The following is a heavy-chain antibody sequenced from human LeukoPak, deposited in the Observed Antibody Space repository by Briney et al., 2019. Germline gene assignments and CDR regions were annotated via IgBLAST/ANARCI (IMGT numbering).Heavy chain of an antibody. Sequence: GESLKISCKGSGYSFTSNSISWVRKMPGKGLEWMGRIAPSDYYTNYSPSFQGHVTISADKSISTAYLQWSSLKASDTAMYYCARQPVGTWFDPWGQGTLVTVSS. D-gene: IGHD1-1*01. J-gene: IGHJ5*02. CDR1: GYSFTSNS. CDR3: ARQPVGTWFDP. V-gene: IGHV5-10-1*01. CDR2: IAPSDYYT.